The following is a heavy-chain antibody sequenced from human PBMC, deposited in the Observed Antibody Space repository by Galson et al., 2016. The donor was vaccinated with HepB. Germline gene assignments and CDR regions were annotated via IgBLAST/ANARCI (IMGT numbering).Heavy chain of an antibody. V-gene: IGHV4-59*08. CDR2: IYYTGST. CDR1: AGSISTYY. Sequence: ETLSLTCSVSAGSISTYYWSWIRQSPGKGLEWIGCIYYTGSTDYNPSLESRVTISVDTSKNQFPLKLSSVTAADTAVYYCARAYYDIWSGSQRDFFDYWGQGTLVTVSS. CDR3: ARAYYDIWSGSQRDFFDY. D-gene: IGHD3-3*01. J-gene: IGHJ4*02.